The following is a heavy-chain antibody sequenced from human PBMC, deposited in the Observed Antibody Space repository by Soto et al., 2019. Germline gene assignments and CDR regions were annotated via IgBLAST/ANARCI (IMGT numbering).Heavy chain of an antibody. Sequence: GGSLRLSCAASGFTFSSYGMHWVRQAPGKGLEWVAVIWYDGSNKYYADSVKGRFTISRDNSKNTLYLQMNSLRAEDTAVYYCARVFGVVLDDAFDIWGQGTMVTVSS. V-gene: IGHV3-33*08. J-gene: IGHJ3*02. CDR3: ARVFGVVLDDAFDI. CDR1: GFTFSSYG. CDR2: IWYDGSNK. D-gene: IGHD3-3*01.